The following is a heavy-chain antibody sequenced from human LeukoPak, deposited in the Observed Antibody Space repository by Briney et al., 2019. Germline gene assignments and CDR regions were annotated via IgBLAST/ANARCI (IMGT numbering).Heavy chain of an antibody. Sequence: SETLSLTCTVSGVSISSYYWSWNRQPPGKGLEWIGYIYYSGSTNYNPSLKRRVTISVDTSKNQFSLKLSSVTAADTAVYYCARAIREMATSRGDYWGQGTLVTVSS. D-gene: IGHD5-24*01. J-gene: IGHJ4*02. V-gene: IGHV4-59*08. CDR3: ARAIREMATSRGDY. CDR2: IYYSGST. CDR1: GVSISSYY.